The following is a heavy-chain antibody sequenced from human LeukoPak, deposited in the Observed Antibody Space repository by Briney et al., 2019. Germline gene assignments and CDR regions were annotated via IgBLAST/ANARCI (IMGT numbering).Heavy chain of an antibody. V-gene: IGHV4-39*07. CDR1: GGSISSSSYY. D-gene: IGHD6-19*01. CDR3: AGLFSTGNSGRGWFDP. Sequence: SETLSLTCTVSGGSISSSSYYWGWLRQPPGKGLEWIGSIYYSGSTYYNPSLKSRVTISVDTSKNQLSLKLSSVTAADTAVYYCAGLFSTGNSGRGWFDPWGQGTLVTVSS. J-gene: IGHJ5*02. CDR2: IYYSGST.